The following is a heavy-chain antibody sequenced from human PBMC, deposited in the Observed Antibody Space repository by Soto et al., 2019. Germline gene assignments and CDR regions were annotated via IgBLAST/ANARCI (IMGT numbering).Heavy chain of an antibody. Sequence: GGSLRLSCAASGFTFSSYSMNWVRQAPGKGLEWVSSISSSSSYIYYADSVKGRFTISRDNAKNSLYLQMNSLRAEDTAVYYCARDKSAGLVWSNYYYGMDVWGQGTTVTVSS. V-gene: IGHV3-21*01. CDR1: GFTFSSYS. J-gene: IGHJ6*02. CDR2: ISSSSSYI. CDR3: ARDKSAGLVWSNYYYGMDV. D-gene: IGHD3-3*01.